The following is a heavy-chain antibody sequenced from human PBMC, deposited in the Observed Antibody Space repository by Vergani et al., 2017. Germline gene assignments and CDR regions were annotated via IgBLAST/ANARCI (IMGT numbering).Heavy chain of an antibody. V-gene: IGHV1-18*04. Sequence: QVQLVHSVADVKKPASSLHLSSPPSLYTFPPSPIIWLRPAPAQPLSVLSCISSFHGNTNYAQKLQGRVTMTTDTSTSTAYMELRSLRSDDTAVYYCAREVTVSQLGWFDPWGQGTLVTISS. CDR1: LYTFPPSP. J-gene: IGHJ5*02. CDR2: ISSFHGNT. D-gene: IGHD2-2*01. CDR3: AREVTVSQLGWFDP.